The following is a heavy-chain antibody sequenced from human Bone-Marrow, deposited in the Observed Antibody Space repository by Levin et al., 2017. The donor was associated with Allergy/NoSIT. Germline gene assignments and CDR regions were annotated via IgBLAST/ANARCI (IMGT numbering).Heavy chain of an antibody. V-gene: IGHV4-59*08. CDR3: ARLPREGGYGDYDTADY. D-gene: IGHD4-17*01. J-gene: IGHJ4*02. CDR1: GGSISSYY. Sequence: PSETLSLTCTVSGGSISSYYWSWIRQPPGKGLEWIGYIYYSGSTNYNPSLKSRVTISVDTSKNQFSLKLSSVTAADTAVYYCARLPREGGYGDYDTADYWGQGTLVTVSS. CDR2: IYYSGST.